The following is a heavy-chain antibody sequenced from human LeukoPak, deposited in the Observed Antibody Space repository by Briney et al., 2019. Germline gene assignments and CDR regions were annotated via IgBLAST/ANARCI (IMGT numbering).Heavy chain of an antibody. Sequence: PGGSLRLSCAASGFTFSSYDMHWVRQAPGKGLEWVSAIGTAGDTYYPGSVKGRLTISRENAKNSLYLQMNSLRAGDTAVYYCARFMCLEIVLRFLEWLLYDYFDYWGQGTLVTVSS. D-gene: IGHD3-3*01. J-gene: IGHJ4*02. CDR2: IGTAGDT. CDR3: ARFMCLEIVLRFLEWLLYDYFDY. CDR1: GFTFSSYD. V-gene: IGHV3-13*01.